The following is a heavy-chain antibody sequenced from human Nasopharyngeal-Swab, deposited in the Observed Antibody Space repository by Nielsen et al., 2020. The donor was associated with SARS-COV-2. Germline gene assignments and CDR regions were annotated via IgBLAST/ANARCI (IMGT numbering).Heavy chain of an antibody. J-gene: IGHJ4*02. CDR3: ARVPAGCSSTSCYLID. CDR2: IFHGGLI. Sequence: SETLSLTCAVSGAFISSPNWWNWVRQSPGRGLDWFGEIFHGGLINYNPSLKSRVTISIDNSKNQFSLKLNSMTAADTAVYYCARVPAGCSSTSCYLIDWGQGILVTVSS. D-gene: IGHD2-2*01. CDR1: GAFISSPNW. V-gene: IGHV4-4*02.